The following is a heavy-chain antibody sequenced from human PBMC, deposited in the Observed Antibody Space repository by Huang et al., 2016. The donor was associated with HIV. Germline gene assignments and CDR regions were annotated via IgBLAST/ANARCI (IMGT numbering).Heavy chain of an antibody. Sequence: QVRLEQWGPNLLKPSDTLSLKCAVYGGAFSDYFWTWIRQSPVKGLEGFGKVNHRGSATHNPSLRSRVSMSVDSAKNQFYLNLTSVTAADTAVYFCARPKMTATPSDSSWSYFDFWGRGTPVTVSS. CDR1: GGAFSDYF. CDR2: VNHRGSA. D-gene: IGHD3-10*01. J-gene: IGHJ4*02. V-gene: IGHV4-34*01. CDR3: ARPKMTATPSDSSWSYFDF.